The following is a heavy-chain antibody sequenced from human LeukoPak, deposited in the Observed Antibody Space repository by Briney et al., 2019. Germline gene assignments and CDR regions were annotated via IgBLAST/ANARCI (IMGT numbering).Heavy chain of an antibody. V-gene: IGHV4-34*01. J-gene: IGHJ4*02. D-gene: IGHD5-24*01. Sequence: WETLSLTCGVYVGSFSGYYWSWIRQPPGKGLEWIGEINPRGSTNYNPSLKSRVTLSADTSKNQFSLTLNSVTAADTAVYYCARRRLGYYFDYWGQGTLVTVSS. CDR1: VGSFSGYY. CDR2: INPRGST. CDR3: ARRRLGYYFDY.